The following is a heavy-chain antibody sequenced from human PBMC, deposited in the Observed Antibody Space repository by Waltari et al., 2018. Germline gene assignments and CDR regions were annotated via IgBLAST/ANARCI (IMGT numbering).Heavy chain of an antibody. V-gene: IGHV4-4*02. CDR1: GASIGSNNW. D-gene: IGHD5-12*01. Sequence: QVQLQESGPGLVKPSGPLSLTCAVSGASIGSNNWWIWVRQSPGKGREWIGEIYHRGGTNYNPSLGGRVSMSVDMSKNQFSLNLTSLTAADTAIYYCATGFYSGYKAWGQGTLVTVSS. CDR3: ATGFYSGYKA. CDR2: IYHRGGT. J-gene: IGHJ5*02.